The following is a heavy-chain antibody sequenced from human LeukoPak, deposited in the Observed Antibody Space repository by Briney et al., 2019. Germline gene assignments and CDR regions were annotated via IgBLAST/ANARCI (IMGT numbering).Heavy chain of an antibody. J-gene: IGHJ4*02. CDR3: ARFRSSGSLQADY. Sequence: SETLSLTCTVSGGSISSYYWSWVRQPPGKGLEWIGYIYYTGTTDYHPSLKSRVTISVDTSKNQFSLNLTSVTAADTAVYYCARFRSSGSLQADYWGQGTLVTVSS. D-gene: IGHD1-26*01. CDR2: IYYTGTT. CDR1: GGSISSYY. V-gene: IGHV4-59*12.